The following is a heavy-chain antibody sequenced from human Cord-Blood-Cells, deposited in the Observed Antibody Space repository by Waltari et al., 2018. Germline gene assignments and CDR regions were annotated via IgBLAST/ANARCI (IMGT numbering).Heavy chain of an antibody. CDR3: ARGPRNIAEAGKRSDY. D-gene: IGHD6-13*01. CDR1: GGSFSGYY. Sequence: QVHLQQCGAGLLKPSETLSLTCAVYGGSFSGYYWSWLRQPPGKGLEWIGEINHSGSTNYNPSLKSRVTISVDTSKNQFSLKLSSVTAADTAVYYCARGPRNIAEAGKRSDYWGQGTLVTVSS. V-gene: IGHV4-34*01. J-gene: IGHJ4*02. CDR2: INHSGST.